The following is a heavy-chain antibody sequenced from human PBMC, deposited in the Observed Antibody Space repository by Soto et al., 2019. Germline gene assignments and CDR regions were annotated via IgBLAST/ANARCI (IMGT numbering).Heavy chain of an antibody. J-gene: IGHJ4*02. D-gene: IGHD2-2*02. CDR2: ISGSGGTT. CDR3: ARDRRTVVVPAAISDY. V-gene: IGHV3-23*01. Sequence: GGSLTLSCAASGFTFNNYAMSWVRQAPGKGLDWVSGISGSGGTTYYADSVKGRFTISRDNSKNTLFLGMNSLRGDDTAVYYCARDRRTVVVPAAISDYWGQGTLVTVSS. CDR1: GFTFNNYA.